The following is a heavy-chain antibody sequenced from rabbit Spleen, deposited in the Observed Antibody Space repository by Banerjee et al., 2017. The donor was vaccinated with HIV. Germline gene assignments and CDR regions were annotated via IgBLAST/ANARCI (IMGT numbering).Heavy chain of an antibody. D-gene: IGHD8-1*01. V-gene: IGHV1S40*01. J-gene: IGHJ3*01. CDR3: ARDSGSSFSSYGMDL. CDR2: IGVSSGIT. CDR1: GFSFSSSYS. Sequence: QSLEESGGDLVKPGASLTLTCTASGFSFSSSYSMCWVRQAPGKGLEWIACIGVSSGITWYASWVNGRFTISRTSSTTVTLQMTSLTAADTATYFCARDSGSSFSSYGMDLWGQGTLVTVS.